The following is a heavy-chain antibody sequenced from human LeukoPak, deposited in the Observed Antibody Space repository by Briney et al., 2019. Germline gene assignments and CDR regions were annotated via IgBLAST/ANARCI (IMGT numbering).Heavy chain of an antibody. J-gene: IGHJ4*02. CDR2: ISYDGSNK. D-gene: IGHD3-10*01. CDR1: GFTFSSYA. V-gene: IGHV3-30*01. Sequence: GGSLRLSCAASGFTFSSYAMHWVRQAPGKGLEWVAVISYDGSNKYYADSVKGRFTISRDNSKNTLYLQMNSLRAEDTAVYYCAREDLPYGWFGELLPALFDYWGQGTLVTVSS. CDR3: AREDLPYGWFGELLPALFDY.